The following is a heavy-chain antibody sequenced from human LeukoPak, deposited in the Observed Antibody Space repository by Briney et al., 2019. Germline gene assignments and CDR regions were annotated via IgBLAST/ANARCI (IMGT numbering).Heavy chain of an antibody. Sequence: PSETLSLTCTVSGGSISSYYWSWIRQPAGKGLEWIGRIYTSGSTNYNPSLKSRLTISVDTSKNQFSLKLTSVSAADTAVYYCARDKASSSSFDYWGQGTLVTVSS. CDR2: IYTSGST. CDR1: GGSISSYY. J-gene: IGHJ4*02. D-gene: IGHD6-6*01. CDR3: ARDKASSSSFDY. V-gene: IGHV4-4*07.